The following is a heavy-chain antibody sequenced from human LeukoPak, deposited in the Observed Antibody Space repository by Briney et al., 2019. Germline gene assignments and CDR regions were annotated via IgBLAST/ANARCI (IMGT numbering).Heavy chain of an antibody. D-gene: IGHD5/OR15-5a*01. CDR3: ASRRSTSFDY. CDR2: INSDETST. V-gene: IGHV3-74*01. CDR1: GFTFSNYW. J-gene: IGHJ4*02. Sequence: GGSLRLSCAASGFTFSNYWMHWGRQAPGKGLEWVSRINSDETSTNYADSVKGRFTISRDNAKNTLYLQMNSLRAEDTAVYYCASRRSTSFDYWGQGTLVTVSS.